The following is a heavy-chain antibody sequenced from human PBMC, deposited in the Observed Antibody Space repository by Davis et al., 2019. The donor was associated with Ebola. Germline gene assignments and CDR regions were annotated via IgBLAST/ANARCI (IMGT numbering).Heavy chain of an antibody. Sequence: SVKVSCKASGGTFSSYAISWVRQAPGQGLEWMGGIIPIFGTANYAQKFQGRVTITADESTSTAYMELSSLRSEDTAVYYCAREGGIAAAGYYYYYGMDVWGQGTTVTVSS. CDR1: GGTFSSYA. V-gene: IGHV1-69*13. J-gene: IGHJ6*02. CDR3: AREGGIAAAGYYYYYGMDV. CDR2: IIPIFGTA. D-gene: IGHD6-13*01.